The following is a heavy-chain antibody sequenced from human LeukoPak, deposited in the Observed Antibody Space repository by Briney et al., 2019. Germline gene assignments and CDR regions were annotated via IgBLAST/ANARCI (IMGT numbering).Heavy chain of an antibody. CDR1: GFTFSSYA. Sequence: GGSLRLSCAASGFTFSSYAMSWVRQAPGKGLEWVSAISGSGGSTCYADSVKGRFTISRDNSKNTLYLQMNSLRAEDTAVYYCAKDRRGWLQSNFDYWGQGTLVTVSS. D-gene: IGHD5-24*01. CDR2: ISGSGGST. J-gene: IGHJ4*02. CDR3: AKDRRGWLQSNFDY. V-gene: IGHV3-23*01.